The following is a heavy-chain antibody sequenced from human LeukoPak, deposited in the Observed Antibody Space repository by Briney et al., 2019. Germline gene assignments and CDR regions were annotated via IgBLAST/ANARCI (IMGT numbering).Heavy chain of an antibody. D-gene: IGHD6-6*01. CDR3: AKGLNIAAREGPFDY. Sequence: GGSLRLSCAASGFTFDDYAMHWVRHAPGKGLEWVSGISWNSGSIGYADSVKGRFTISRDNAKNSLYLQMNSLRAEDMALYYCAKGLNIAAREGPFDYWGQGTLVTVSS. J-gene: IGHJ4*02. CDR1: GFTFDDYA. CDR2: ISWNSGSI. V-gene: IGHV3-9*03.